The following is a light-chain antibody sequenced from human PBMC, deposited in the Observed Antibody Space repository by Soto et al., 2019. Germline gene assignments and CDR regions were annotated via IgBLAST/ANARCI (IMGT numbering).Light chain of an antibody. J-gene: IGKJ3*01. CDR3: MQVTSWPPIT. V-gene: IGKV2-30*02. CDR1: QSLVHSDGNTY. CDR2: KVS. Sequence: DVVMTQSPLSLSVTLGQPASISCKSSQSLVHSDGNTYLNWFHQRPGQSPRRLIYKVSNRDFGVPDRFSGSGSGTDFTLQISRVEAEDVGIYFCMQVTSWPPITFGPGTKVDIK.